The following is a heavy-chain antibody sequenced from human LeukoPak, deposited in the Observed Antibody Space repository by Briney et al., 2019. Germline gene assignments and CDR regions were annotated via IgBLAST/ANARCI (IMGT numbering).Heavy chain of an antibody. V-gene: IGHV1-18*01. CDR1: GYTFTSYG. CDR3: AREGRFLEWLYTRYYYYGMDV. D-gene: IGHD3-3*01. CDR2: ISAYNGNT. Sequence: ASVKVSCKASGYTFTSYGISWVRQAPGQGLEWTGWISAYNGNTNYAQKLQGRVTMTTDTSTSTAYMELRSLRSDDTAVYYCAREGRFLEWLYTRYYYYGMDVWGQGTTVTVSS. J-gene: IGHJ6*02.